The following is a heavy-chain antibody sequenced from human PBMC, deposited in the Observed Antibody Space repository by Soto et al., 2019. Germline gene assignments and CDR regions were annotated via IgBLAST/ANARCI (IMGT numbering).Heavy chain of an antibody. CDR2: INPKTGDT. Sequence: QEQLVQSGTEVKKPGASVTVSCKSSGYTFTDFYLHWLRQAPGQGHEWVGWINPKTGDTKSSQKFQGRVTMSRDTSVSTAYIDLTSLTSDDTAMYYCATGTNGTTGWYHPWGQGTRVTVSS. D-gene: IGHD1-1*01. V-gene: IGHV1-2*02. J-gene: IGHJ5*02. CDR1: GYTFTDFY. CDR3: ATGTNGTTGWYHP.